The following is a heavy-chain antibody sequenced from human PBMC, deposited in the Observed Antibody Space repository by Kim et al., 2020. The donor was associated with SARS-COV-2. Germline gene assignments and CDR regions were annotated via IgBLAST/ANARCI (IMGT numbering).Heavy chain of an antibody. CDR2: ISCNSSTI. CDR3: ARVGYRNLGL. Sequence: GGSLRLSCAASGFTFSSYSMHWVRQAPGKGLEWVSYISCNSSTIYYADSVKGRFTISRDNAKNTLYLQMNSLRDEDTAVYYCARVGYRNLGLWGQGTRVTVSS. J-gene: IGHJ1*01. V-gene: IGHV3-48*02. D-gene: IGHD6-13*01. CDR1: GFTFSSYS.